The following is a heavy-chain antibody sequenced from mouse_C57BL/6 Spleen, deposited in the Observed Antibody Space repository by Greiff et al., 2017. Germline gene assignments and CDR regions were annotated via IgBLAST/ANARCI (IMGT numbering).Heavy chain of an antibody. CDR3: ARRGVTGTDY. V-gene: IGHV1-69*01. J-gene: IGHJ2*01. D-gene: IGHD4-1*01. Sequence: QVQLQQPGAELVMPGASVKLSCKASGYTFTSYWMHWVKQRPGQGLEWIGEIDPSDSYTNYNQKFKGKSTLTVGKSSSTAYMQLSSLTSEDSAVYYCARRGVTGTDYWGQGTTLTVSS. CDR2: IDPSDSYT. CDR1: GYTFTSYW.